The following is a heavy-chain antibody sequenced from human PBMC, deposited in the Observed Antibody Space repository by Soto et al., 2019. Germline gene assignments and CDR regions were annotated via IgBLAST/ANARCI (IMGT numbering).Heavy chain of an antibody. D-gene: IGHD2-2*01. CDR2: ISGSGGST. J-gene: IGHJ4*02. CDR3: ARAQSGYCSSTSCPPEDY. CDR1: GFTFSSYA. V-gene: IGHV3-23*01. Sequence: GGSLRLSCAASGFTFSSYAMSWVRQAPGKGLEWVSAISGSGGSTYYADSVKGRFTISRENSKNTLYLQMNSLRAEDTVVYYCARAQSGYCSSTSCPPEDYWGQGTLVTVSS.